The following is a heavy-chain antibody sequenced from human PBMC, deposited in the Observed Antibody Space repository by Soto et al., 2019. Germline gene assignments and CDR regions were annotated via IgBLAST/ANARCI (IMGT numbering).Heavy chain of an antibody. Sequence: ASVKVSCKASGYTFTSYAMHWVRQAPGQRLEWMGWINAGNGNTKYSQKFQGRVTITRDTSASTAYMELSSLRSEDTAVYYCARARGVVVGYYFDYWGQGTLVTVSS. V-gene: IGHV1-3*01. CDR2: INAGNGNT. CDR3: ARARGVVVGYYFDY. CDR1: GYTFTSYA. D-gene: IGHD2-15*01. J-gene: IGHJ4*02.